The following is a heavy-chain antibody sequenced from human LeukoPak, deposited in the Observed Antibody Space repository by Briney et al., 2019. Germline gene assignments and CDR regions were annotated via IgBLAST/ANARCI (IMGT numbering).Heavy chain of an antibody. Sequence: PSETLSLTCVVYSGSFSDYYWTWVRQPPGKGLEWIGEINHSGATEYNPSLKSRVTISIDTSNNQFSLKLNSVTAADTAVYYCARGEGTLAGRRWPYSLYYYVDVWGKGTTVTVSS. CDR1: SGSFSDYY. CDR2: INHSGAT. J-gene: IGHJ6*03. V-gene: IGHV4-34*01. D-gene: IGHD6-19*01. CDR3: ARGEGTLAGRRWPYSLYYYVDV.